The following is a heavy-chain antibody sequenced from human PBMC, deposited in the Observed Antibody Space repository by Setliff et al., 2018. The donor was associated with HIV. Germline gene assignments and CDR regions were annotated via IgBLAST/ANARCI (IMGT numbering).Heavy chain of an antibody. D-gene: IGHD1-1*01. CDR2: ISWDGYNT. CDR3: AKDYGDGHNWGAFDI. Sequence: QPGGSLRLSCAASGFTFDDYTMHWVRQAPGKAPEWVSLISWDGYNTYYADSVQGRFTISRDNTKNFVFLEMTNLRPEDTALYFCAKDYGDGHNWGAFDISGQGTMVTVSS. J-gene: IGHJ3*02. V-gene: IGHV3-43*01. CDR1: GFTFDDYT.